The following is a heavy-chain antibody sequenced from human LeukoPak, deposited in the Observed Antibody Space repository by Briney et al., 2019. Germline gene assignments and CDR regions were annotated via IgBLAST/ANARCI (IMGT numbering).Heavy chain of an antibody. D-gene: IGHD5-12*01. CDR1: GDSFSGYY. CDR2: INHSGST. Sequence: SETLSLTCAVYGDSFSGYYWSWIRQPPAKGREWIGEINHSGSTNYNPPLKSRGTISVDTSKNQFSLKLSSVTVADTAVYYCASRIVPSSDFDYWGEGTLVAVSS. V-gene: IGHV4-34*01. CDR3: ASRIVPSSDFDY. J-gene: IGHJ4*02.